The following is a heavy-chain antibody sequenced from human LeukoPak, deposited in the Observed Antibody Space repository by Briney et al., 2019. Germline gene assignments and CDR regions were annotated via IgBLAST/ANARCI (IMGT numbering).Heavy chain of an antibody. D-gene: IGHD6-13*01. J-gene: IGHJ4*01. CDR1: GFSLNTSEMC. Sequence: SGPTLVNPTQTLTLTCTFSGFSLNTSEMCVSWIRQPPGKALEWLARIDWDDDKYYSTSLKTRLTISKDTSKNQVVLTMTNMDPVDTATYYCARTFPRGAIGAADYWGQGTLVTVSS. V-gene: IGHV2-70*11. CDR3: ARTFPRGAIGAADY. CDR2: IDWDDDK.